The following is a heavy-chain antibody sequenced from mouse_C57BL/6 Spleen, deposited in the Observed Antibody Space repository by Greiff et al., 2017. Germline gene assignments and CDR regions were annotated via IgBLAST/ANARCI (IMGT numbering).Heavy chain of an antibody. D-gene: IGHD3-3*01. Sequence: EVQLVESGGGLVKPGGSLKLSCAASGFTFSDYGMHWVRQAPEKGLEWVAYISSGSSTNYYADTVKGRFTISRDNAKKTLFLQMTSRRSEDTAMYYCARSGDAWYFDVWGTGTTVTVSS. CDR1: GFTFSDYG. CDR2: ISSGSSTN. J-gene: IGHJ1*03. CDR3: ARSGDAWYFDV. V-gene: IGHV5-17*01.